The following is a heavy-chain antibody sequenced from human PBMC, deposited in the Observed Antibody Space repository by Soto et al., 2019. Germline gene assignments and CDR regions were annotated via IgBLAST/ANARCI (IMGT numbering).Heavy chain of an antibody. J-gene: IGHJ6*02. CDR2: IYYSGTT. CDR3: ARGHYYYGMDV. V-gene: IGHV4-30-2*01. Sequence: KPSETLSLTCTVSNGSVGSGTYSWSWVRQPPGKGLEWIGYIYYSGTTYYTPSLKSRLTMSMDRANDHFSLNLTSVTAADTAVYFCARGHYYYGMDVWGQGITVTVSS. CDR1: NGSVGSGTYS.